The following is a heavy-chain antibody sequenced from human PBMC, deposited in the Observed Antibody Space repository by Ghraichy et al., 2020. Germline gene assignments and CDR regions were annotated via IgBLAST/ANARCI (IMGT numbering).Heavy chain of an antibody. Sequence: SQTLSLTCTVSGGSISSYYWSWIRQPPGKGLEWIGYIYYSGSTNYNPSLKSRVTISVDTSKNQFSLKLSSVTAADTAVYYCARAPARSIAVAGGQYYFDYWGQGTLVTVSS. J-gene: IGHJ4*02. CDR3: ARAPARSIAVAGGQYYFDY. CDR2: IYYSGST. CDR1: GGSISSYY. V-gene: IGHV4-59*01. D-gene: IGHD6-19*01.